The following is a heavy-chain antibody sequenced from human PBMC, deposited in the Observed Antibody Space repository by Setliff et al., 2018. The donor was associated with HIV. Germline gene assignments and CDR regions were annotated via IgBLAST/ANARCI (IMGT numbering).Heavy chain of an antibody. CDR3: ARFYSNYAAFDS. CDR2: NYWDDDK. CDR1: GFSISTNGMG. V-gene: IGHV2-5*02. D-gene: IGHD4-4*01. Sequence: SGPTLVNPTQTLTLTCTFSGFSISTNGMGVAWIRQSPGKALEWLALNYWDDDKRYNPSLKNRLTITKDTSKNQVVLRMTNMDPVDTATYYCARFYSNYAAFDSWGQGTLVTVSS. J-gene: IGHJ4*02.